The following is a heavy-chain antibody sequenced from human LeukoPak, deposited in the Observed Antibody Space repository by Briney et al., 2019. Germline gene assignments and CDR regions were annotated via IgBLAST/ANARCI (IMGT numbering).Heavy chain of an antibody. D-gene: IGHD6-13*01. CDR3: AKARGSRDSSSWFDC. Sequence: GGSLRLSCAASGFTFSSYAMSWVRQAPGKGLEWVSAISGGGVSTYYADSVQGRFTISRDNSKNTLYLQMNSLRAEDTAVYYCAKARGSRDSSSWFDCWGQGTLVTVSS. J-gene: IGHJ4*02. CDR1: GFTFSSYA. V-gene: IGHV3-23*01. CDR2: ISGGGVST.